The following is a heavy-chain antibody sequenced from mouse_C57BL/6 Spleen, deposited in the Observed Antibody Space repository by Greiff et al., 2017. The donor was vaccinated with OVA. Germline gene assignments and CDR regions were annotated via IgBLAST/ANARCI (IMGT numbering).Heavy chain of an antibody. CDR1: GYSITSGYY. Sequence: VQLKESGPGLVKPSQSLSLTCSVTGYSITSGYYWNWIRQFPGNKLEWMGYISYDGSNNYNPSLKNRISITRDTSKNQFFLKLNSVTTEDTATDYCALSYARDYFDYWGQGTTLTVSS. CDR3: ALSYARDYFDY. V-gene: IGHV3-6*01. CDR2: ISYDGSN. D-gene: IGHD1-1*01. J-gene: IGHJ2*01.